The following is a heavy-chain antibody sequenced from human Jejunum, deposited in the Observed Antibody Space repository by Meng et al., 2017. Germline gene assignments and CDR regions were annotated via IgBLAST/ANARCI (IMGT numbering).Heavy chain of an antibody. Sequence: QVEAQQWGQGLLGASGSLSPTVAVYGASFSGYKWNWIRQPPGKGLEWIGEINHSGSTTYSPSLKSRVTMSVDTSKNQFSLKVDSVSAADTAVYYCARRLPYFDTGFYDFWGQGTLVTVSS. J-gene: IGHJ4*02. CDR3: ARRLPYFDTGFYDF. V-gene: IGHV4-34*01. CDR1: GASFSGYK. D-gene: IGHD3-9*01. CDR2: INHSGST.